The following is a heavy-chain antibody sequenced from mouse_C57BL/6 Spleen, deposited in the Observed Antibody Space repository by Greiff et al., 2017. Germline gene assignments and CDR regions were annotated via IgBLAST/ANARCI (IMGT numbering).Heavy chain of an antibody. CDR3: ERENCGYPYDYGY. V-gene: IGHV1-72*01. J-gene: IGHJ2*01. Sequence: QVQLQQSGAELVKPGASVKLSCKASGYTFTSYWMHRVKQRPGRGLEWIGRIVPNSGGTKYNEKFKGKATLTVDKPSRTACMKLSSLTSEDSAVYYCERENCGYPYDYGYWGQGTTLTVAS. CDR1: GYTFTSYW. D-gene: IGHD2-2*01. CDR2: IVPNSGGT.